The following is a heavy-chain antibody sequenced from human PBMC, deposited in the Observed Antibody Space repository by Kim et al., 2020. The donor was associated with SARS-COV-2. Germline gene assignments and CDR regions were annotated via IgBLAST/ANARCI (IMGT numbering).Heavy chain of an antibody. CDR3: ARDSSGYSSSWSEHLDPLKYYYYYYGMDV. V-gene: IGHV3-53*05. CDR2: IYSGGST. D-gene: IGHD6-13*01. CDR1: GFTVSSNY. Sequence: GGSLRLSCAASGFTVSSNYMSWVRQAPGKGLEWVSVIYSGGSTYYADSVKGRFTISRDNSKNTLYLQMNSLRAEDTAVYYCARDSSGYSSSWSEHLDPLKYYYYYYGMDVWGQGTTVTVSS. J-gene: IGHJ6*02.